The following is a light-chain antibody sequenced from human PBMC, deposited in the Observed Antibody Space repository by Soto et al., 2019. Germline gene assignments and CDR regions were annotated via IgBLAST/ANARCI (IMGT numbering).Light chain of an antibody. J-gene: IGKJ4*01. CDR2: AAS. CDR1: QGISNY. Sequence: DIQMAQSPSSLSASVGDRVTITCRASQGISNYLAWYQQKPGKVPKLLIYAASTLQSGVPSRFSGSGSGTDFTITISSLQPEDVATYYCQKYYSAPPLTFGGGTKVEIK. V-gene: IGKV1-27*01. CDR3: QKYYSAPPLT.